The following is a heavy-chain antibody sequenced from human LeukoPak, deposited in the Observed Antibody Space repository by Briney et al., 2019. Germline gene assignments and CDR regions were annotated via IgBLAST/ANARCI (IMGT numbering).Heavy chain of an antibody. CDR2: MYTSGST. CDR1: GVSVSSDY. D-gene: IGHD6-13*01. J-gene: IGHJ6*02. CDR3: ARVIAAAGTAFYYYYGMDV. Sequence: PSETLSLTCTVSGVSVSSDYWSWIRQPAGKGLEWIGRMYTSGSTSYNPSLKSRVTMSVDTSKNQFSLKLSSVTAADTAVYYCARVIAAAGTAFYYYYGMDVWGQGTTVTVSS. V-gene: IGHV4-4*07.